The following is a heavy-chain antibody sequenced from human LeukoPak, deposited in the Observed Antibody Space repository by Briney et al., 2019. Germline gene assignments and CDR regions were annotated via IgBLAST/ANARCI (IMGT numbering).Heavy chain of an antibody. V-gene: IGHV1-69*05. CDR1: GGTFSSYA. J-gene: IGHJ5*02. CDR3: VRGNPYCSSTSCYSWFDP. D-gene: IGHD2-2*02. CDR2: IIPIFGTA. Sequence: SVKVSCKASGGTFSSYAISWVRQAPGQGLEWMGGIIPIFGTANYAQKFQGRVTITTDESTSTAYMELSSLRSEDTAVYYCVRGNPYCSSTSCYSWFDPWGQGTLVTVSS.